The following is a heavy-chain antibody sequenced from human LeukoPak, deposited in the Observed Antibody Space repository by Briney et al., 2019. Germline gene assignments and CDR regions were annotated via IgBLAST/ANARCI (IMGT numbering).Heavy chain of an antibody. CDR2: ISAYNGNT. D-gene: IGHD2-15*01. CDR3: ARARASLYYFDY. J-gene: IGHJ4*02. Sequence: ASVKVSCKASGYTFTSYGISWVRQAPGQGLEWMGWISAYNGNTNYAQKLQGRVTMTTDTSTSTAYMELRSLRSDDTAMYYCARARASLYYFDYWGQGTLVTVSS. V-gene: IGHV1-18*01. CDR1: GYTFTSYG.